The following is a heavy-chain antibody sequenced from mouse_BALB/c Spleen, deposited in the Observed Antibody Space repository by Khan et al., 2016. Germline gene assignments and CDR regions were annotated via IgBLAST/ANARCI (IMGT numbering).Heavy chain of an antibody. Sequence: EVQLQEPGPGLVKPSQSLSLTRTVTGYTITSGYGWNWIRQFPGNKLEWMGYISYSGSTNYNPSLKSRISITRDTYKNQFFLQLNSVTTEDTATYYCARTASIKYWGQGTTLTVSS. D-gene: IGHD1-2*01. CDR3: ARTASIKY. CDR1: GYTITSGYG. V-gene: IGHV3-2*02. J-gene: IGHJ2*01. CDR2: ISYSGST.